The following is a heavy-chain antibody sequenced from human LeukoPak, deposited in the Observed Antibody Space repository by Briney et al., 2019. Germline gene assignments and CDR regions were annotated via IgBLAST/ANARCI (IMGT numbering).Heavy chain of an antibody. CDR1: GYTFTSYD. Sequence: ASVKVSCKASGYTFTSYDINWVRQATGQGLEWMGWMNPNSGNTGYAQKFQGRVTMTRDTSISTAYMELSRLRSDDTAVYYCARGSSGYSYAPIYGMDVWGQGTTVTVSS. CDR3: ARGSSGYSYAPIYGMDV. J-gene: IGHJ6*02. CDR2: MNPNSGNT. V-gene: IGHV1-8*01. D-gene: IGHD5-18*01.